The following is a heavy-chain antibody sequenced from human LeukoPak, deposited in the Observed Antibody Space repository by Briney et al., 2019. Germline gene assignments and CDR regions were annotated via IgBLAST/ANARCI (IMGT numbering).Heavy chain of an antibody. CDR1: GGSISSYY. D-gene: IGHD3-9*01. V-gene: IGHV4-59*01. Sequence: PSETLSLTCTVSGGSISSYYWSWIRQPPGKGLEWIGYIYYSGSTNYTPSLKSRVTISVDTSKNQFSLKLSSVTAADTAVYYCARAEAYYDILTGYYCWFDPWGQGTLVTVSS. CDR3: ARAEAYYDILTGYYCWFDP. J-gene: IGHJ5*02. CDR2: IYYSGST.